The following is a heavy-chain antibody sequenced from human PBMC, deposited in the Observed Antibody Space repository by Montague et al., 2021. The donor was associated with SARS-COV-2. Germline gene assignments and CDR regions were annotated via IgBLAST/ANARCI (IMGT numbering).Heavy chain of an antibody. CDR1: GGSMNDYY. D-gene: IGHD1-26*01. V-gene: IGHV4-59*01. Sequence: SETLSLTCNVSGGSMNDYYWSWTRQSPGKGLEWIGYIYYTWTTNYNPSLKRRVTISIYTSNNHFSLNLKSVTAADSADYYCAGGADIAGETDWGQGTLVAVSS. CDR2: IYYTWTT. J-gene: IGHJ4*02. CDR3: AGGADIAGETD.